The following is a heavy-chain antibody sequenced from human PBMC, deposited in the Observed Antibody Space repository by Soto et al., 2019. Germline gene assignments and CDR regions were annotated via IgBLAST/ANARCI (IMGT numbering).Heavy chain of an antibody. Sequence: QVQLVQSGAGVKKPGSSVKVSGKASGGTFSSYAISWVQRAPGQGLEWMGGIIPIFGTANYAQKFQGRVTITADESTSTAYMELSSLRSEDTAVYYCARDRDYYYGMDVWGQGTTVTVSS. D-gene: IGHD3-10*01. J-gene: IGHJ6*02. CDR2: IIPIFGTA. CDR3: ARDRDYYYGMDV. CDR1: GGTFSSYA. V-gene: IGHV1-69*01.